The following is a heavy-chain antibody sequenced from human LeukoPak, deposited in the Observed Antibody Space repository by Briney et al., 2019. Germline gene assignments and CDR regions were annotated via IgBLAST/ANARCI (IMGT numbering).Heavy chain of an antibody. CDR3: ASAHYGSGSYVIDY. CDR1: GFTFSSYG. V-gene: IGHV3-23*01. D-gene: IGHD3-10*01. CDR2: ISGSGGST. J-gene: IGHJ4*02. Sequence: PGGSLRLSCAASGFTFSSYGMSWVRQAPGKGLEWVSAISGSGGSTYYADSVKGRFTISRDNSKNTLYLQMNSLRAEDTAVYYCASAHYGSGSYVIDYWGQGALVTVSS.